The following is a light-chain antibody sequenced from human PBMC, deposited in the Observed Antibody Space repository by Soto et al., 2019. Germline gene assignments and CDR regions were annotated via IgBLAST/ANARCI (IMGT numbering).Light chain of an antibody. Sequence: QSVLTQPASVSGSPGQSITISCTGTSSDIGGYNFVSWYQQHPGKGPKLMIYDVSNRLSGVSNRFSGSKSGSTASLTISGLQAEDEADYYCSSYTSSSTPYVFGSGTKVTVL. V-gene: IGLV2-14*03. CDR1: SSDIGGYNF. CDR2: DVS. CDR3: SSYTSSSTPYV. J-gene: IGLJ1*01.